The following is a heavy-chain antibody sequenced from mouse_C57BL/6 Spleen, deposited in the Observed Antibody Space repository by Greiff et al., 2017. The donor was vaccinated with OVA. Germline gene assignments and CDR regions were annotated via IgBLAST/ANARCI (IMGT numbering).Heavy chain of an antibody. Sequence: EVQGVESGGGLVQPGESLKLSCESNEYEFPSHDMSWVRKTPEKRLELVAAINSDGGSTYYTDTMERRFIISRDKTKKTLYLQMSSLRSEDTAVYYCARRGITTVPYWYFDVWGTGTTVTVSS. CDR3: ARRGITTVPYWYFDV. CDR2: INSDGGST. CDR1: EYEFPSHD. D-gene: IGHD1-1*01. V-gene: IGHV5-2*01. J-gene: IGHJ1*03.